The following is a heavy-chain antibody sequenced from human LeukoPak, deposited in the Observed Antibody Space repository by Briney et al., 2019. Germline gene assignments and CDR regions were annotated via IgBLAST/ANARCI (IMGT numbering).Heavy chain of an antibody. CDR2: INPNSGGT. Sequence: ASVKVSCKASGYTSTGYYMHWVRQAPGQGLEWMGWINPNSGGTNYAQKFQGRVTMTRDTSISTAYMELSRLRSDDTAVYYCARDYGSVAPPFDYWGQGTLVTVSS. CDR1: GYTSTGYY. J-gene: IGHJ4*02. V-gene: IGHV1-2*02. CDR3: ARDYGSVAPPFDY. D-gene: IGHD6-19*01.